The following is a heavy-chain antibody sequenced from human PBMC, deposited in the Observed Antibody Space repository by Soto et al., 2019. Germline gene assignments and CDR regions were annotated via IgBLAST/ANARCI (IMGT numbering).Heavy chain of an antibody. CDR3: ATDPYPLDY. Sequence: EVQLVESGGGSVQPGGSLRLSCAASGFTVSSNYMSWVRQAPEKGLEWVSVIFSGGSTYYADSVKGRFTISRDKSKTPLYLQMPILRAEDTAVYYCATDPYPLDYWCQGTLVTVSS. D-gene: IGHD2-2*01. CDR2: IFSGGST. V-gene: IGHV3-66*01. CDR1: GFTVSSNY. J-gene: IGHJ4*02.